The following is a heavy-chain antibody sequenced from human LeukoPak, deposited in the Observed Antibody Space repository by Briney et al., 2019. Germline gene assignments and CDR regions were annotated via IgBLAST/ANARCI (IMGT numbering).Heavy chain of an antibody. Sequence: SVKVSCKASGGTFSSYAISWVRQAPGQGLEWMGGIIPIFGTANYAQKFQGRVTITTDESTSTAYMELSSLRSEDTAVYYCARALLTAAGGQVADYYYYYMDVWGKGTTVTVSS. V-gene: IGHV1-69*05. D-gene: IGHD6-13*01. CDR1: GGTFSSYA. CDR2: IIPIFGTA. J-gene: IGHJ6*03. CDR3: ARALLTAAGGQVADYYYYYMDV.